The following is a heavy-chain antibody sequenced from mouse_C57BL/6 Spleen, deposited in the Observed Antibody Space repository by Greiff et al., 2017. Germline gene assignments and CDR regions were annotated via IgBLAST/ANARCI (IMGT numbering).Heavy chain of an antibody. D-gene: IGHD2-5*01. CDR2: IYPGDGDT. CDR3: AREQSNCDAMCC. CDR1: GYAFSSSW. V-gene: IGHV1-82*01. Sequence: QVQLQQSGPELVKPGASVKISCKASGYAFSSSWMNWVKQRPGKGLEWIGRIYPGDGDTNYNGKFKGKATLTADNSSSTAYMQLSSLTSEDSAVYVCAREQSNCDAMCCWGQGTSVTVSS. J-gene: IGHJ4*01.